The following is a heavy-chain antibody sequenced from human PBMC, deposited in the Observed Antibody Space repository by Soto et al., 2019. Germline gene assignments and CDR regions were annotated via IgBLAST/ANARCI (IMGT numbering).Heavy chain of an antibody. V-gene: IGHV4-31*03. CDR1: GGSISSGGYY. D-gene: IGHD2-15*01. J-gene: IGHJ6*03. Sequence: QVQLQESGPGLVKPSQTLSLTCTVSGGSISSGGYYWSWIRQHPGKGLEWIGYIYYSGSTYYNPSLKSRVTISVDTSKNQFSLKLSSVTAADTAVYYCARDRRYCSGGSCYSGWGSDYYYYMDVRGKGTTVTVSS. CDR3: ARDRRYCSGGSCYSGWGSDYYYYMDV. CDR2: IYYSGST.